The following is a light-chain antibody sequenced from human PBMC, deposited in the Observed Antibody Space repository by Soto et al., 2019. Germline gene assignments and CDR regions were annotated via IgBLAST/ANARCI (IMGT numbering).Light chain of an antibody. CDR3: QQYRSWPRT. CDR1: QSVDIN. J-gene: IGKJ1*01. Sequence: EIVLTQSPATLSVSPGERVTLSGGASQSVDINLAWYQQKPGQAPRLLIYGASTRATDMSGTFSGRGSGTEFTLTISNVRPEDFAVYYCQQYRSWPRTFGQGTKVDIK. V-gene: IGKV3-15*01. CDR2: GAS.